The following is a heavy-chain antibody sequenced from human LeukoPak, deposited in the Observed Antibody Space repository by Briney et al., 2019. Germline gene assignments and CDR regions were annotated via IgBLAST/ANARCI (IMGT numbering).Heavy chain of an antibody. Sequence: GRSLRLSCAASGFTFSSYAMHWVRQAPGKGLEWVAVTSYDGSNKYYADSVKGRFTISRDNSKNTLYLQMNSLRAEDTAVYYCAREGRGFDYYGMDVWGQGTTVTVSS. CDR2: TSYDGSNK. J-gene: IGHJ6*02. CDR3: AREGRGFDYYGMDV. D-gene: IGHD3-22*01. V-gene: IGHV3-30*04. CDR1: GFTFSSYA.